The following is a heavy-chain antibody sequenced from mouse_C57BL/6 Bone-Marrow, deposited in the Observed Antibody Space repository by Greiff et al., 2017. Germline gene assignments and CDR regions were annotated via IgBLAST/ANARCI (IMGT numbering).Heavy chain of an antibody. CDR3: ARGYFY. Sequence: QVQLQQSGPELVKPGASVKLSCKASGYTFTSYDINWVKQRTGQGLEWIGWIYPRDGSNKYNEKFKGKATLTVDTSASTAYMELHSLTSEDSAVDFCARGYFYWGQGTTLTVSS. J-gene: IGHJ2*01. CDR2: IYPRDGSN. CDR1: GYTFTSYD. D-gene: IGHD2-3*01. V-gene: IGHV1-85*01.